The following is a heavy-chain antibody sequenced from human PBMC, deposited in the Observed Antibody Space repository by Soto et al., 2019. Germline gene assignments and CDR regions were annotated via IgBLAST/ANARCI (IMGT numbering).Heavy chain of an antibody. CDR2: ISGSGGST. CDR1: GFTFSSYA. CDR3: AKDGEKDVVVPAAMPVDY. V-gene: IGHV3-23*01. J-gene: IGHJ4*02. Sequence: HPGGSLRLSCAASGFTFSSYAMSWVRQAPGKGLEWVSAISGSGGSTYYADSVKGRFTISRDNSKNTLYLQMNSLRAEDTAVYYCAKDGEKDVVVPAAMPVDYWGQGTLVTVSS. D-gene: IGHD2-2*01.